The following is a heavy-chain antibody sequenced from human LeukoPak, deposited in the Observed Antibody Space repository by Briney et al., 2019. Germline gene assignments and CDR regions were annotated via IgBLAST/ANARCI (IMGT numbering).Heavy chain of an antibody. V-gene: IGHV4-59*08. CDR1: GGSISSYY. J-gene: IGHJ5*02. CDR2: IYYSGST. Sequence: SETLSLTCTVSGGSISSYYRSWIRQPPGKGLEWIGYIYYSGSTNYNPSLKSRVTISVDTSKNQFSLKLSSVTAADTAVYYCARHRDTAMETGFDPWGQGTLVTVSS. D-gene: IGHD5-18*01. CDR3: ARHRDTAMETGFDP.